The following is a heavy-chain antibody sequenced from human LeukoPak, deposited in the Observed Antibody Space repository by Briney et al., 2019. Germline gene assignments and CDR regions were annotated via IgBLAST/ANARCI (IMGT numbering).Heavy chain of an antibody. CDR3: AELGITMIGGV. J-gene: IGHJ6*04. CDR1: GFTFSAYS. Sequence: GGSLRLSCAASGFTFSAYSMNWVRHTPGRGLEWVANINGRGITIHYADSFRGRFTISRDNAKNSLYLQMNSLRAEDTAVYYCAELGITMIGGVWGKGTTVTISS. V-gene: IGHV3-48*04. D-gene: IGHD3-10*02. CDR2: INGRGITI.